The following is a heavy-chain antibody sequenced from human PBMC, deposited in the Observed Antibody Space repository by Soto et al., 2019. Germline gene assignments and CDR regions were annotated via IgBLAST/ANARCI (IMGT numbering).Heavy chain of an antibody. J-gene: IGHJ4*02. D-gene: IGHD3-22*01. Sequence: GGSLRLSCAASGFTFSSYSMNWVRQAPGKGLEWVSSISSSSSYIYYADSVKGRFTISRDNAKNSLYLQMNSLRAEDTAVYYCARDQVVGSSPAGDFDYWGQGTLVTVSS. CDR2: ISSSSSYI. CDR3: ARDQVVGSSPAGDFDY. CDR1: GFTFSSYS. V-gene: IGHV3-21*01.